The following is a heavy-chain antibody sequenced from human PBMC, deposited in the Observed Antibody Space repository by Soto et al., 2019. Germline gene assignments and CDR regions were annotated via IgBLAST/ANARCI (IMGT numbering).Heavy chain of an antibody. V-gene: IGHV3-33*01. D-gene: IGHD3-10*01. CDR2: IWYDGSNK. CDR3: ARDSGYASGTSVNHYVGC. Sequence: PGASLRISCAASGFTFSSYGMHWLRQAPGKGLEWVAVIWYDGSNKYYADSVKGRFTISRDNSKNTLYLQMNSLRAEDTAVYYCARDSGYASGTSVNHYVGCWGHGTLVTVSS. CDR1: GFTFSSYG. J-gene: IGHJ4*01.